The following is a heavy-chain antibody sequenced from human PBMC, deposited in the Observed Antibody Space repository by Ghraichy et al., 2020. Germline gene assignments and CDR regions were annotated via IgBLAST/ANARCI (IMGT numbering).Heavy chain of an antibody. V-gene: IGHV3-49*03. CDR1: GFTFGDYA. Sequence: GGSLRLSCTASGFTFGDYAMSWFRQAPGKGLEWVGFIRSKAYGGTTEYAASVKGRFTISRDDSKSIAYLQMNSLKTEDTAVYYCTRDALISYYYYGMDVWGQGTTVTVSS. J-gene: IGHJ6*02. CDR3: TRDALISYYYYGMDV. CDR2: IRSKAYGGTT.